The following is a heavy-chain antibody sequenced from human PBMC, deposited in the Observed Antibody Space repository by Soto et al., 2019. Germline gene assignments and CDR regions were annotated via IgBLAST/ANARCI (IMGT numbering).Heavy chain of an antibody. CDR2: ISDSGSNT. D-gene: IGHD3-22*01. CDR3: AGYYYDRSGYDGMDV. V-gene: IGHV3-48*02. Sequence: EVQLVESGGGLVQPGGSLRLSCAAFGFKISSSSMNWVRQAPGRGLEWVAYISDSGSNTFYADSVKGRFTVSRDTAKNSLYLQMSGLRDEDRAVYYWAGYYYDRSGYDGMDVWRQGTTVTVPS. J-gene: IGHJ6*01. CDR1: GFKISSSS.